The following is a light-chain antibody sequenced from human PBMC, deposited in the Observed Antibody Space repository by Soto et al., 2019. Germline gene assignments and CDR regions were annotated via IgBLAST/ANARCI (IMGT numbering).Light chain of an antibody. CDR1: TRDVGGYNY. CDR2: EVV. J-gene: IGLJ3*02. CDR3: SSYRDYNKFV. Sequence: QSALTQPPSASGSPGQSVSISCTGTTRDVGGYNYVSWYQQHPGQAPKLIIYEVVKRPSGVPDRISGSKSGNTASLTVSGLQIEDEADYYCSSYRDYNKFVFGEGTKLNVL. V-gene: IGLV2-8*01.